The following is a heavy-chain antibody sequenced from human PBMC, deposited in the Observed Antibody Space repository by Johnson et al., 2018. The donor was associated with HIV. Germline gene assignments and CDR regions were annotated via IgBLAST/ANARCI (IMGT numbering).Heavy chain of an antibody. CDR1: GLTFDDYG. V-gene: IGHV3-20*04. CDR2: ISWNGGST. J-gene: IGHJ3*02. D-gene: IGHD3-22*01. CDR3: ARERGSSGYYGDDAFDI. Sequence: VQLVESGGCVVRPGGSLRLSCAASGLTFDDYGMSWVRQAPGKGLEWVSGISWNGGSTGYADSVKGRFSISRDNAKNSLYLQMNSLRAEDTAVYYCARERGSSGYYGDDAFDIWGQGTMVTVSS.